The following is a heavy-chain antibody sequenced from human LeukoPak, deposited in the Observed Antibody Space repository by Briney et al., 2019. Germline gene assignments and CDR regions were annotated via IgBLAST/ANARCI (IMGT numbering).Heavy chain of an antibody. J-gene: IGHJ4*02. CDR1: GYTFTGYY. Sequence: ASVKVSCKASGYTFTGYYMHWVRQAPGQGLEWMGWINPNSGGTNYAQKFQGRVTMTRDTSISTAYMELSRLRSDDTAVYYCARRVNDYDSSGYYYFGYWGQGTLVTVSS. CDR2: INPNSGGT. D-gene: IGHD3-22*01. CDR3: ARRVNDYDSSGYYYFGY. V-gene: IGHV1-2*02.